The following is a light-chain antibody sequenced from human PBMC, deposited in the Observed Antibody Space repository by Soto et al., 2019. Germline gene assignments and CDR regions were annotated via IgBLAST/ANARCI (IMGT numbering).Light chain of an antibody. CDR3: QQYCSSPA. J-gene: IGKJ3*01. Sequence: EIVLTQSPGTLSLSPGERATLSCRASQSVSSSYLAWYQQKPGQAPRLLIYGASSRATGIPDRFSSSGSGTDFTLTISRLESEDLAVYYCQQYCSSPAFGPGTKVDI. CDR1: QSVSSSY. V-gene: IGKV3-20*01. CDR2: GAS.